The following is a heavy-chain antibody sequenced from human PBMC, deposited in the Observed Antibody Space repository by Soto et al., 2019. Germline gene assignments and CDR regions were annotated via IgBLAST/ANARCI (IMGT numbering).Heavy chain of an antibody. CDR2: FFIGDYT. J-gene: IGHJ6*02. Sequence: PSETLSLTCTVSGGSISSSTYYWGWMRQPPGKGLEWIASFFIGDYTDSNPSLRSRVTISVDTSKNQFSLKLTSVTAADTAVYYCARHLYYDISPGYLRPYHYYGMDVWGQGTTVTVSS. D-gene: IGHD3-9*01. V-gene: IGHV4-39*01. CDR1: GGSISSSTYY. CDR3: ARHLYYDISPGYLRPYHYYGMDV.